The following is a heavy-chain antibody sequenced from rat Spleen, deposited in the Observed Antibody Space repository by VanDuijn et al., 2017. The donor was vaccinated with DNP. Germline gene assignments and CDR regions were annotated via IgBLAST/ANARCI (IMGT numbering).Heavy chain of an antibody. Sequence: EVQLVESGGGLVQPGRSLKLSCAASGFTFSDYNMVWVRQAPKEGLEWVATINYDGSSTYYRDSVRGRFTISRDNAKSTLYLQMDSLRSEDTATYYCARPDYWGQGVMVTVSS. CDR1: GFTFSDYN. CDR3: ARPDY. CDR2: INYDGSST. V-gene: IGHV5-7*01. J-gene: IGHJ2*01.